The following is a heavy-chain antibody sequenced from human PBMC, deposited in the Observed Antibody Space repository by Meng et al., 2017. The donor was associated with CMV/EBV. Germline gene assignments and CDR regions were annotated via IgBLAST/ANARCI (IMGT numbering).Heavy chain of an antibody. D-gene: IGHD3-3*01. V-gene: IGHV1-69*05. Sequence: SVKVSCKASGGTFSSYAISWVRQAPGQGLEWMGGIIPIFGTANYAQKFQGTVTITTDESTSTAYMELSSLRSEDTAVYYCARIPGVYDFWSGPQGGWFDPWGQGTLVTVSS. J-gene: IGHJ5*02. CDR3: ARIPGVYDFWSGPQGGWFDP. CDR2: IIPIFGTA. CDR1: GGTFSSYA.